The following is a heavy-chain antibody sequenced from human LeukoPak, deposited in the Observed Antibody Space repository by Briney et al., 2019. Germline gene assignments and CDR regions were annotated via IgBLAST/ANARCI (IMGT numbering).Heavy chain of an antibody. CDR3: ARIAAAGRKTNWFDP. D-gene: IGHD6-13*01. CDR1: GGSISSYY. Sequence: SETLSLTCTVSGGSISSYYWSWIRQPPGKGLEGIGYIYYSGSTNYNPSLKSRVTISVDTSKNQFSLKLSSVTAADTAVYYCARIAAAGRKTNWFDPWGQGTLVTVSS. V-gene: IGHV4-59*01. CDR2: IYYSGST. J-gene: IGHJ5*02.